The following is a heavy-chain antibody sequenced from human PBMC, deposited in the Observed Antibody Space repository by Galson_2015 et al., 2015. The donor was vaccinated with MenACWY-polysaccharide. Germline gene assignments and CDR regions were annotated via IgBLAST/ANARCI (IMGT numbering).Heavy chain of an antibody. CDR1: GGSFSGYY. Sequence: SETLSLTCAVYGGSFSGYYWSWIRQPPGKGLEWIGEINHSGSTNYNPSLKSRVTISVDTSKNQFSLKLSSVTAADTAVYYCARGYRYYDFWSGSRNQKPHYYYYGMDVWGQGTTVTVSS. V-gene: IGHV4-34*01. D-gene: IGHD3-3*01. J-gene: IGHJ6*02. CDR2: INHSGST. CDR3: ARGYRYYDFWSGSRNQKPHYYYYGMDV.